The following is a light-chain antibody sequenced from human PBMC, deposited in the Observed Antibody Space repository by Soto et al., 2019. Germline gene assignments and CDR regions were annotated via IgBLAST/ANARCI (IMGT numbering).Light chain of an antibody. CDR1: SSDVGGYNY. CDR2: EVS. CDR3: SSYTSSGTVI. V-gene: IGLV2-14*01. Sequence: QSALTQTASVSGSPGQSITISCTGTSSDVGGYNYVSWYQQHPGKAPKLMIYEVSDRPSGVSNRFSGSKSGNTASLTISGLQAEDEADYYCSSYTSSGTVIFGGGTTLTVL. J-gene: IGLJ2*01.